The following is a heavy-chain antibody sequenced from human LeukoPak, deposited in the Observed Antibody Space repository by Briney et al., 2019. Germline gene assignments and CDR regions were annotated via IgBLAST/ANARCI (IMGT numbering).Heavy chain of an antibody. J-gene: IGHJ6*02. CDR1: GFTFSSYS. CDR2: ISSSSSYI. CDR3: ARHWYSSSWYGGYYYYYGMDV. D-gene: IGHD6-13*01. Sequence: KAGGSLRLSCAASGFTFSSYSMNCVRQAPGKGLEWVSSISSSSSYIYYADSVKGRFTISRDNAKNSLYLQMNSLRAEDTAVYYCARHWYSSSWYGGYYYYYGMDVWGQGTTVTVSS. V-gene: IGHV3-21*01.